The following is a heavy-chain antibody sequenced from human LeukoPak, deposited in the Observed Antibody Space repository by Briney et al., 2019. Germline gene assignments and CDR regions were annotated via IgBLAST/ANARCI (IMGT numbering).Heavy chain of an antibody. Sequence: GGSLRLSCAASGFTFSSYGFHWVRQAPGKGLEWVALIWYDGSKKYHADSVKGRFTISRDSSDNTLYLQMNSLRAEDTAVYYCARDGGYSSSPFDPWGQGTLVTVSS. CDR2: IWYDGSKK. CDR1: GFTFSSYG. CDR3: ARDGGYSSSPFDP. V-gene: IGHV3-33*01. D-gene: IGHD6-13*01. J-gene: IGHJ5*02.